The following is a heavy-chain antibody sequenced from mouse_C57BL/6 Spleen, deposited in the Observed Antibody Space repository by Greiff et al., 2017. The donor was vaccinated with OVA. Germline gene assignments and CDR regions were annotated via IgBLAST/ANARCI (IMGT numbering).Heavy chain of an antibody. V-gene: IGHV5-4*01. J-gene: IGHJ2*01. CDR1: GFTFSSYA. CDR3: AREGGGY. CDR2: ISDGGSYT. Sequence: EVKLMESGGGLVKPGGSLKLSCAASGFTFSSYAMSWVRQTPEKRLEWVATISDGGSYTYYPDNVQGRFTITRDNAKNNLYLQMSHLKSEDTAMYYCAREGGGYWGQGTTLTVSS.